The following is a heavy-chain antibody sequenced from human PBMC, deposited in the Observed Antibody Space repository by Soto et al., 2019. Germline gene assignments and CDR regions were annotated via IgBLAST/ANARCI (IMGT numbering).Heavy chain of an antibody. CDR1: GFTFSSYA. J-gene: IGHJ4*02. V-gene: IGHV3-23*01. CDR2: ISGSGGST. D-gene: IGHD3-10*01. CDR3: AKAPYMVRGVISLFPNDY. Sequence: GGSLRLSCAASGFTFSSYAMSWVRQAPGKGLEWVSAISGSGGSTYYADSVKDRFTISRDNSKNTLYLQMNSLRAEDTAVYYCAKAPYMVRGVISLFPNDYWGQGTLVTVSS.